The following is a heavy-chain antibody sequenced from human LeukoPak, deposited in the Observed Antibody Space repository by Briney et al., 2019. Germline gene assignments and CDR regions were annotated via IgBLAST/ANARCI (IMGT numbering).Heavy chain of an antibody. CDR1: GGSFSGYY. CDR2: VYYTGST. J-gene: IGHJ3*02. V-gene: IGHV4-59*08. CDR3: ARLTGDAFDI. D-gene: IGHD2-8*02. Sequence: SETLSLTCAVYGGSFSGYYWSWIRQPPGKGLEWIGYVYYTGSTNYNPSLKSRVTISVDTSKNQFSLKLSSVTAADTAVYYCARLTGDAFDIWGQGTMVTVSS.